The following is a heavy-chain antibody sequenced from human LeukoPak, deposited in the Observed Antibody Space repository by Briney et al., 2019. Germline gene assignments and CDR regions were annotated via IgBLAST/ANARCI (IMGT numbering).Heavy chain of an antibody. CDR3: ARGSYYYDSSGYYFSGYFDY. Sequence: ASVKVSCKASGYTLTGYYLHWVRQAPGQGLEWMGWINPNSGGTTYSQKFQGRVTMTRDTSISTAYMELSRLRSDDTAVYYCARGSYYYDSSGYYFSGYFDYWGQRTLVTVSS. D-gene: IGHD3-22*01. CDR2: INPNSGGT. J-gene: IGHJ4*02. V-gene: IGHV1-2*02. CDR1: GYTLTGYY.